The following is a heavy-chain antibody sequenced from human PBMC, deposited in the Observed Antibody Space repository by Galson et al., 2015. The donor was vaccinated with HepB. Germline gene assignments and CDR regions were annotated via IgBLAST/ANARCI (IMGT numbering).Heavy chain of an antibody. CDR1: GFTFSSYA. J-gene: IGHJ5*02. V-gene: IGHV3-30-3*01. CDR3: ARAEWLFNNWFDP. Sequence: SLRLSCAASGFTFSSYAMHWVRQAPGKGLEWVAVISYDGSNKYYADSVKGRFTISRDNSKNTLYLQINSLRAEDTAVYYCARAEWLFNNWFDPWGQGTLVTVSS. D-gene: IGHD3-3*01. CDR2: ISYDGSNK.